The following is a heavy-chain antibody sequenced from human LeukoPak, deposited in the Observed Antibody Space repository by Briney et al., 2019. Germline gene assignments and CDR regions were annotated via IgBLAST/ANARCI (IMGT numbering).Heavy chain of an antibody. J-gene: IGHJ6*03. CDR3: AKDGSIAVAGTYRSGFRYYYYMDV. CDR2: IRYDGSNK. CDR1: GFTFSSYG. V-gene: IGHV3-30*02. D-gene: IGHD6-19*01. Sequence: PGGSLRLSCAASGFTFSSYGMHWVRQAPGKGLEWVAFIRYDGSNKYYADSVKGRFTISRDNSKNTLYLQMNSLRAEDTAVYYCAKDGSIAVAGTYRSGFRYYYYMDVWGKGTTVTISS.